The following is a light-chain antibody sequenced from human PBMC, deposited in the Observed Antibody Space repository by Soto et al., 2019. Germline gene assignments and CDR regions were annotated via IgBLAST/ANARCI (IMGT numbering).Light chain of an antibody. CDR2: GAS. J-gene: IGKJ1*01. V-gene: IGKV3-15*01. Sequence: EIVMTQSPATLYISPGERATLSCRASQSVSSNLAWYQQKPGQAPRLLIHGASTRATGIPARFSGSGSGTEFTLTISSLQSEDFAFYYCQQYNDWPWTFGPGTKVDIK. CDR3: QQYNDWPWT. CDR1: QSVSSN.